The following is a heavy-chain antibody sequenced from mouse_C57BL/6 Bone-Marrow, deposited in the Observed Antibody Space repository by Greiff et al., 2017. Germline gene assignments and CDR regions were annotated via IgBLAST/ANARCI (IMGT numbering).Heavy chain of an antibody. CDR2: IDPETGGT. J-gene: IGHJ3*01. Sequence: QVQLKESGAELVRPGASVTLSCKASGYTFTDYEMHWVKQTPVHGLEWIGAIDPETGGTAYNQKFKGKAILTADKSSITAYMELRSLTSEDSAVYYCTRGYYGSGKALAYWGQGTLVTVSA. CDR3: TRGYYGSGKALAY. V-gene: IGHV1-15*01. D-gene: IGHD1-1*01. CDR1: GYTFTDYE.